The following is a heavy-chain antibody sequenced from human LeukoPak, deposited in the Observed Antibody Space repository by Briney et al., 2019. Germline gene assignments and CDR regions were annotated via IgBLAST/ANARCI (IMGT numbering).Heavy chain of an antibody. CDR2: IWYDGSNK. V-gene: IGHV3-33*08. Sequence: TGGSLRLSCAASGFTFSSYSMNWVRQAPGKGLEWVAVIWYDGSNKYYADSVKGRFTISRDNSKNTLYLQMNSLRAEDTAVYYCARGNGLRYFDWFGPDYWGQGTLVTVSS. J-gene: IGHJ4*02. D-gene: IGHD3-9*01. CDR3: ARGNGLRYFDWFGPDY. CDR1: GFTFSSYS.